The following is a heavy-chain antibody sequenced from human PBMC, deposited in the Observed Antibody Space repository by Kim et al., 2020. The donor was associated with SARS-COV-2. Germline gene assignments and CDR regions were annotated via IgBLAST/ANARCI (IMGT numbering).Heavy chain of an antibody. J-gene: IGHJ5*02. CDR1: GGSFSGYY. CDR2: INHSGST. V-gene: IGHV4-34*01. D-gene: IGHD6-6*01. Sequence: SETLSLTCAVYGGSFSGYYWSWIRQPPGKGLEWIGEINHSGSTNYNPSLKSRVTISVDTSKNQFSLKLSSVTAADTAVYYCASGGSASSSSYNWFDPWGQGTLVTVSS. CDR3: ASGGSASSSSYNWFDP.